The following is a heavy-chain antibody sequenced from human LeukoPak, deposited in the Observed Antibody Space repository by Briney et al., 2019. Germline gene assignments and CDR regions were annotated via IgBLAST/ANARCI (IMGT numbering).Heavy chain of an antibody. CDR2: ISGSGGST. Sequence: GGSLRLSCAASGFTFSSYGMSWVRQAPGKGLEWVSAISGSGGSTYYADSVKGRFTISRDNSKNTLYLQMNSLGAEDTAVYYCARGSDYYYYMDVWGKGTTVTVSS. CDR1: GFTFSSYG. CDR3: ARGSDYYYYMDV. V-gene: IGHV3-23*01. J-gene: IGHJ6*03.